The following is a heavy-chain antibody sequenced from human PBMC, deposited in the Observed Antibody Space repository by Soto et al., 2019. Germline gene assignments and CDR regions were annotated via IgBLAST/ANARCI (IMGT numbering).Heavy chain of an antibody. CDR2: IIPIFGTA. Sequence: QVQLVQSGAEVKKPGTSVKVSCKASGGTFSSYAISWVRQAPGQGLEWMGGIIPIFGTANYAQNFQGRVTITADESTGTAYMELSSLRSEDTAVYYCATARGAVIAATPGYWGHGTLVTVSS. J-gene: IGHJ4*01. V-gene: IGHV1-69*01. CDR3: ATARGAVIAATPGY. CDR1: GGTFSSYA. D-gene: IGHD2-15*01.